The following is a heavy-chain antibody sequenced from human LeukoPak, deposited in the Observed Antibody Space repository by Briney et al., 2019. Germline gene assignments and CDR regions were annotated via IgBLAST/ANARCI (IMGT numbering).Heavy chain of an antibody. D-gene: IGHD3-22*01. CDR1: GFTFSSYA. CDR3: ASWDSSGYYSIDY. V-gene: IGHV3-30*04. Sequence: GGSLRLSCAASGFTFSSYAMHWVRQAPGKGLEWVAVISYDGSNKYYADSVKGRFTISRDNSKNTLYLQMNSLRAEDTAVYYCASWDSSGYYSIDYWGQGTLVTVSS. J-gene: IGHJ4*02. CDR2: ISYDGSNK.